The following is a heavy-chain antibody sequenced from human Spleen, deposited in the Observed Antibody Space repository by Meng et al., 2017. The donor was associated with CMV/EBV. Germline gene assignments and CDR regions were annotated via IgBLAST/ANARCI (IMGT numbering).Heavy chain of an antibody. CDR2: INPSGGST. CDR1: GYTFSRYY. Sequence: KASGYTFSRYYMHWVRQAPGQGLEWMGIINPSGGSTSYAQKFQGRVTMTRDTSTNTVYMELSSLRSEDTAVYYCASGGHTYMVYFDYWGQGTLVTVSS. V-gene: IGHV1-46*01. J-gene: IGHJ4*02. CDR3: ASGGHTYMVYFDY. D-gene: IGHD5-18*01.